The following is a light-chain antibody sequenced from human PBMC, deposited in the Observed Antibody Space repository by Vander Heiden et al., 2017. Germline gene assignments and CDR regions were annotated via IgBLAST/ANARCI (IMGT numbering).Light chain of an antibody. CDR1: SSNIGSNT. V-gene: IGLV1-44*01. J-gene: IGLJ1*01. CDR2: TNN. CDR3: TAWDDSLNVHYV. Sequence: QSVLTQPPSASGTPGQSVTISCSGSSSNIGSNTVNWYQQLPGTAPKLLIYTNNQRPSGVPDRFSGSKSGTSASMAISGLQSEDEADYYCTAWDDSLNVHYVFGTGTKVTVL.